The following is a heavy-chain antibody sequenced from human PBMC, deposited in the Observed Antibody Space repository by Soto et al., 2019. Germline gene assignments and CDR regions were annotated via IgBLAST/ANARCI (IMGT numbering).Heavy chain of an antibody. D-gene: IGHD3-22*01. V-gene: IGHV1-18*01. Sequence: GASVKVSCKASGYTFTSYCISWVRQAPGQGLEWMGWISAYNGNTNYAQKLQGRVTMTTDTSTSTAYMELRSLRSDDTAVYYCARDRRYYDSSGYDWDAFDIWGQGTMVTVSS. CDR3: ARDRRYYDSSGYDWDAFDI. CDR1: GYTFTSYC. J-gene: IGHJ3*02. CDR2: ISAYNGNT.